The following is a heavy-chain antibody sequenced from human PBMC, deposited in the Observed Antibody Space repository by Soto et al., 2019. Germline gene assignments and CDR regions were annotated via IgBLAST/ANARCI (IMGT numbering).Heavy chain of an antibody. V-gene: IGHV3-7*01. CDR1: GFTVSSNY. J-gene: IGHJ3*02. CDR3: ARDPTMVRGVISAFDI. CDR2: IKQDGSEK. Sequence: GGSLRLSCAASGFTVSSNYMSWVRQAPGKGLEWVANIKQDGSEKYYVDSVKGRFTISRDNAKNSLYLQMNSLRAEDTAVYYCARDPTMVRGVISAFDIWGQGTMVTVSS. D-gene: IGHD3-10*01.